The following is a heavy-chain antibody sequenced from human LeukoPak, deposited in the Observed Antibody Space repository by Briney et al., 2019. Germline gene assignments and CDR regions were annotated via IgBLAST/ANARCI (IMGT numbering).Heavy chain of an antibody. V-gene: IGHV4-38-2*02. D-gene: IGHD6-19*01. J-gene: IGHJ4*02. Sequence: PSETLSLTCTVSGYSISSGYYWGWIRQPPGKGLEWIGSIYHSGSTYYNPSLKSRVTISVDTSKNQFSLKLSSVTAADTAVYYCARASSGWYGLFDYWGQGTLVTVSS. CDR1: GYSISSGYY. CDR2: IYHSGST. CDR3: ARASSGWYGLFDY.